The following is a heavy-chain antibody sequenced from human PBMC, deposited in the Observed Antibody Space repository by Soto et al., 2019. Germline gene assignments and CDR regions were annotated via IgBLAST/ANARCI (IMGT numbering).Heavy chain of an antibody. CDR1: GYNFDTYW. D-gene: IGHD1-26*01. V-gene: IGHV5-51*01. CDR3: ARLGGSYHLNWFDP. Sequence: PGESLKISCKGSGYNFDTYWIGWVRQMPGKGLEWMGVIYPGDYDTRYSPSFQGQVTISADKSISTAYLQWSSLKASDTAMYYCARLGGSYHLNWFDPWGQGTLVTVSS. CDR2: IYPGDYDT. J-gene: IGHJ5*02.